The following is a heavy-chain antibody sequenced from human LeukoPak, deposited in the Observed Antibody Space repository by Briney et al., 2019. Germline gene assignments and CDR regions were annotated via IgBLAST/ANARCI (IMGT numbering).Heavy chain of an antibody. CDR3: ARANQLLFKWFDP. D-gene: IGHD2-2*01. Sequence: GASVKVSCKASGGTFSSYAISWVRQAPGQGLKWMGRIIPIFGTANYAQKFQGRVTITTDESTSTAYMELSSLRSEDTAVYYCARANQLLFKWFDPWGQGTLVTVSS. J-gene: IGHJ5*02. CDR1: GGTFSSYA. V-gene: IGHV1-69*05. CDR2: IIPIFGTA.